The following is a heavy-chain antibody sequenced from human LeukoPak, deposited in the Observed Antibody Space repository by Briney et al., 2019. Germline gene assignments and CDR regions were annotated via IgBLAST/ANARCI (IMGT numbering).Heavy chain of an antibody. CDR3: ARARIVVVPAAIRNWFDP. V-gene: IGHV4-34*01. CDR2: INHSGST. Sequence: ASETLSLTCAVYGGSFSGYYWSWIRQPPGKGLEWIGEINHSGSTNYNPSLKSRVTISVDTSKNQFSLKLSSVTAADTAVYYCARARIVVVPAAIRNWFDPWGQGTLVTVSS. CDR1: GGSFSGYY. J-gene: IGHJ5*02. D-gene: IGHD2-2*02.